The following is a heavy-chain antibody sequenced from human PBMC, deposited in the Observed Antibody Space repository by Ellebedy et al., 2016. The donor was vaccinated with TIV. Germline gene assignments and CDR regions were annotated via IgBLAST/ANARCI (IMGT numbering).Heavy chain of an antibody. V-gene: IGHV4-34*01. Sequence: MPSETLSLTCAVYGGSFSGYYWSWIRQPPGKGLEWIGVINHSGGTSYNPSLKRRVTISVDTSQKYLSLKLRFVTAADTAVYYCAALGQWLVDTGGNWGQGNLVIVSS. J-gene: IGHJ4*02. CDR2: INHSGGT. CDR1: GGSFSGYY. CDR3: AALGQWLVDTGGN. D-gene: IGHD6-19*01.